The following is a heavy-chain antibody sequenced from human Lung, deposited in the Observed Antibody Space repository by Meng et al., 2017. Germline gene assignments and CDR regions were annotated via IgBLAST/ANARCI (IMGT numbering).Heavy chain of an antibody. D-gene: IGHD4-11*01. CDR1: GGSFSDYY. V-gene: IGHV4-34*01. Sequence: QGQLQQGGGGLCKPSETLSLTCVVSGGSFSDYYWSWIRQPPGKGLEWIGEINHSGSTNYNPSLESRATISVDTSQNNLSLKLSSVTAADSAVYYCARGPTTMAHDFDYWGQGTLVTVSS. J-gene: IGHJ4*02. CDR3: ARGPTTMAHDFDY. CDR2: INHSGST.